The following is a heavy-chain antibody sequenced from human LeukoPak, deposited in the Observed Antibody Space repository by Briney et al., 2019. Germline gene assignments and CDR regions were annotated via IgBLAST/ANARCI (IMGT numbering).Heavy chain of an antibody. Sequence: GGSLRLSCAASKFAFSSYAMSWVRQAPGKGLEWVSAISGGGNTCYADSVKGRFTISRDNSKNTLYLQMNSLRAEDTAVYYCGKNRYSGSLSPFDIWGQGTMVTVSS. V-gene: IGHV3-23*01. CDR1: KFAFSSYA. J-gene: IGHJ3*02. D-gene: IGHD1-26*01. CDR2: ISGGGNT. CDR3: GKNRYSGSLSPFDI.